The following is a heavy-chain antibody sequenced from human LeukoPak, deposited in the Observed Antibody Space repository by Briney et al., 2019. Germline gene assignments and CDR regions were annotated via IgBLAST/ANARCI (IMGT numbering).Heavy chain of an antibody. D-gene: IGHD5-24*01. Sequence: PGGSLRLSCAASGFTFPSYSMNWVRQAPGKGLEGISYISSSGTAIYYAGSVNGGFTISMHNAKNSLYLQLNILTANDTAAYYCARDCVDRDGYNFNGHQPLDYWGQGTLVTVSS. CDR2: ISSSGTAI. CDR1: GFTFPSYS. J-gene: IGHJ4*02. V-gene: IGHV3-48*01. CDR3: ARDCVDRDGYNFNGHQPLDY.